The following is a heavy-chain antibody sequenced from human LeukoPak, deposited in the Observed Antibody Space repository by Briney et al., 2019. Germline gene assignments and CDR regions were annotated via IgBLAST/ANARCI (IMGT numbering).Heavy chain of an antibody. D-gene: IGHD3-10*01. CDR3: ASVKYDYTSGSYYWFQH. CDR1: GGSISSRSYC. CDR2: IYYSGST. V-gene: IGHV4-39*01. Sequence: SETLSLTCTVSGGSISSRSYCWGWIRKPPGQGLEWIGSIYYSGSTNYNASLKSRVTISVDTSKNQLSLNLSSVTATDTAVYFCASVKYDYTSGSYYWFQHWGQGTLVTVSS. J-gene: IGHJ1*01.